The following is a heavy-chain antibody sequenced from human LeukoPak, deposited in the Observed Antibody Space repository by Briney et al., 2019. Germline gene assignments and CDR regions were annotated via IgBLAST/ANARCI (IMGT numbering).Heavy chain of an antibody. D-gene: IGHD3-22*01. CDR1: GFTFSSYS. V-gene: IGHV3-21*04. Sequence: GGSLRLSCAASGFTFSSYSMNWVRQAPGKGLEWVSSIGSSSSYIYYADSVKGRFTISRDNSKNMLHLQMNSLRVEDTAVYYCAKFRDNSGPRGGFDHWGQGTLVTVSS. J-gene: IGHJ5*02. CDR2: IGSSSSYI. CDR3: AKFRDNSGPRGGFDH.